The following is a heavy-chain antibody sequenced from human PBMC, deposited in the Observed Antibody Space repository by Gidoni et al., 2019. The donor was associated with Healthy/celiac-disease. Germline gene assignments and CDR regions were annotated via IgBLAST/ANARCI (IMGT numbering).Heavy chain of an antibody. D-gene: IGHD3-3*01. CDR1: GFNFDSYA. Sequence: VQLVESGGGVVQPGRSLKLSCAGSGFNFDSYAIHWVRQPPGKGLEWVALISYDGTDDYYAASVRGRFTISRDNSERTLFLVMNNLTPEDTAVYYCARDPFYRSRGPAFRFDRWGQGTLVTVSS. V-gene: IGHV3-30*01. J-gene: IGHJ4*02. CDR2: ISYDGTDD. CDR3: ARDPFYRSRGPAFRFDR.